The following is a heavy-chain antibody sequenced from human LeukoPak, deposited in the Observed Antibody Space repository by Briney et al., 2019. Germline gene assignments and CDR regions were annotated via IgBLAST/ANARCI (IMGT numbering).Heavy chain of an antibody. CDR3: AKGGGSYFRPRWFDP. CDR2: ISSSGSTI. Sequence: GGSLRLSCAASGFTFSSYEMNWVRQAPGKGLEWVSYISSSGSTIYYADSVKGRFTISRDNSKNTLYLQMNSLRAEDTAVYYCAKGGGSYFRPRWFDPWGQGTLVTVSS. CDR1: GFTFSSYE. D-gene: IGHD1-26*01. J-gene: IGHJ5*02. V-gene: IGHV3-48*03.